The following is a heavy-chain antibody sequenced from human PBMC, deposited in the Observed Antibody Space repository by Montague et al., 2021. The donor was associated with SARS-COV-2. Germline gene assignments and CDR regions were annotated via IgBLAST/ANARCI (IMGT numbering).Heavy chain of an antibody. D-gene: IGHD3-22*01. Sequence: SLRLSCAASGFTVSDNYMNWVRQAPGKGLEWVSVIYSGENKYYADSVKGRFTISRDNSKNTLYLQMNSLRADDTAIYYCARDKPGDYDGPGVFDMWGQGTMVTVSS. J-gene: IGHJ3*02. CDR2: IYSGENK. CDR3: ARDKPGDYDGPGVFDM. CDR1: GFTVSDNY. V-gene: IGHV3-53*01.